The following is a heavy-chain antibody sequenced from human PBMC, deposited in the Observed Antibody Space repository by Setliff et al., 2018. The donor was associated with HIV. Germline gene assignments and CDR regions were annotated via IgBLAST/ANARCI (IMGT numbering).Heavy chain of an antibody. CDR2: IYYSGST. D-gene: IGHD6-13*01. Sequence: SETLSLTCTVSGGSISSGSYYWSWIRQPPGKGLEWIGSIYYSGSTYYNPSLKSRVTISVDTSKNHVSLRLSSVTAADTGVYYCARHRDPPGTSWIYYYYYMDLWGEGTTVTVSS. J-gene: IGHJ6*03. V-gene: IGHV4-39*01. CDR1: GGSISSGSYY. CDR3: ARHRDPPGTSWIYYYYYMDL.